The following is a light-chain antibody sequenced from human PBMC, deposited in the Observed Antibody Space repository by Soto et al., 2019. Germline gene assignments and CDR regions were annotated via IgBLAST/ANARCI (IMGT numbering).Light chain of an antibody. J-gene: IGKJ5*01. CDR1: QSVSNY. V-gene: IGKV3-11*01. CDR3: QQRSKS. Sequence: EIVLTQSPATLSLSPGEGATLSCRASQSVSNYLAWYQQKPGQAPRLVIYDASKRATGIPARFSGSGSGTDFTLTISSLEPEDFGVYYCQQRSKSFGQGTRLEI. CDR2: DAS.